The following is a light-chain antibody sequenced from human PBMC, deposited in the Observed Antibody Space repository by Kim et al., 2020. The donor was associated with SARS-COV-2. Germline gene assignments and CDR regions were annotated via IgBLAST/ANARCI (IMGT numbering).Light chain of an antibody. CDR1: SSDVGGYNY. Sequence: SFTISCTGTSSDVGGYNYVSWYQHHPGKAPKLMIYDVSNRPSGVSNRFSGSKSGNRASLTISGLQAEDEADYYCSSYTGSGTPYVFGTGTKVTVL. J-gene: IGLJ1*01. V-gene: IGLV2-14*03. CDR3: SSYTGSGTPYV. CDR2: DVS.